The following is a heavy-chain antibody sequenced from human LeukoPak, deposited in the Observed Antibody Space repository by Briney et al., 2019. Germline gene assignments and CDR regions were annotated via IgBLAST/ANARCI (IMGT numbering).Heavy chain of an antibody. J-gene: IGHJ4*02. CDR2: IYYSGST. V-gene: IGHV4-59*08. D-gene: IGHD3-10*01. CDR3: ARHGTMVRGSFDY. Sequence: SETLSLTCTVSGGSISSYYWSWIRQPPGKGLEWIGYIYYSGSTNYNPSLKSRVTISVDTSKNQFSLKLSSLTAADTAVYYCARHGTMVRGSFDYWGQGTLVTVSS. CDR1: GGSISSYY.